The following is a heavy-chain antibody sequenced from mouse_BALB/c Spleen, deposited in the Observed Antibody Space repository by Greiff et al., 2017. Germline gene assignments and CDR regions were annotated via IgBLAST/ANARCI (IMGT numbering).Heavy chain of an antibody. J-gene: IGHJ3*01. CDR3: ARYPLYYYGSSYGFAY. V-gene: IGHV1S81*02. CDR1: GYTFTSYW. D-gene: IGHD1-1*01. CDR2: INPSNGRT. Sequence: QVQLQQPGAELVKPGASVKLSCKASGYTFTSYWMHWVKQRPGQGLEWIGEINPSNGRTNYNEKFKSKATLTVDKSSSTAYMQLSSLTSEDSAVYYCARYPLYYYGSSYGFAYWGQGTLVTVSA.